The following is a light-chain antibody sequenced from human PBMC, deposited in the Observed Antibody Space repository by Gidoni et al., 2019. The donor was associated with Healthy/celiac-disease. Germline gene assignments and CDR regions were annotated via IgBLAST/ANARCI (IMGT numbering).Light chain of an antibody. J-gene: IGKJ4*01. CDR2: DAS. V-gene: IGKV3-11*01. Sequence: IVFTQSPATLSLSTGERATLSCRASQSVSSYLAWYQQKPGQAPRLLIYDASNRATGIPARFSGSGYGTDFTLTISSLEPEDFAVYYCQQRSNWPPGTFXGXTKVEIK. CDR1: QSVSSY. CDR3: QQRSNWPPGT.